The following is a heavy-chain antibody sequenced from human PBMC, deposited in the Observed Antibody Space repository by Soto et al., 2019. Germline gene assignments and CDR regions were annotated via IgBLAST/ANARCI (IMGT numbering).Heavy chain of an antibody. CDR1: GGSVSSGSYY. V-gene: IGHV4-61*01. D-gene: IGHD3-22*01. CDR3: ARYYYDKGAFDI. Sequence: SAPLSLACTINGGSVSSGSYYSCWIRQPPGKELEWIGYIYYSGSTNYNPSLKSRVTISVDTSKNQFSLKLSSVTAADTAVYYCARYYYDKGAFDIWGRGTMVT. J-gene: IGHJ3*02. CDR2: IYYSGST.